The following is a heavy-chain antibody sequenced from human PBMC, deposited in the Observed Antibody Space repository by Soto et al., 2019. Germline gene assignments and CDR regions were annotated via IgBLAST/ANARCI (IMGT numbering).Heavy chain of an antibody. CDR1: GGSISSFY. CDR3: ARGRRRWDY. CDR2: IYSGGRN. J-gene: IGHJ4*02. D-gene: IGHD2-15*01. Sequence: SETLTLTCTVSGGSISSFYWSWIRQPAGKGLEWVGRIYSGGRNNYNPSLKSRVTMSVDTSKNQFSLRLSSVTDAETAMYYCARGRRRWDYWGQGTLVTVSS. V-gene: IGHV4-4*07.